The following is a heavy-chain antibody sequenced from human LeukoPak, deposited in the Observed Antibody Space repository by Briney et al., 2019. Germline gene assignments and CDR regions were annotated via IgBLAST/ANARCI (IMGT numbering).Heavy chain of an antibody. J-gene: IGHJ4*02. Sequence: ASVKVSCKASGYTFTGYYMHWVRQAPGQGLEWMGWINPNSGGTNYAQKFQGRVTMTRDTTISTAYMELSRLRSDDTAVYYCARAGAWGYWFDYWGQGTLVTVSS. CDR1: GYTFTGYY. D-gene: IGHD3-16*01. V-gene: IGHV1-2*02. CDR2: INPNSGGT. CDR3: ARAGAWGYWFDY.